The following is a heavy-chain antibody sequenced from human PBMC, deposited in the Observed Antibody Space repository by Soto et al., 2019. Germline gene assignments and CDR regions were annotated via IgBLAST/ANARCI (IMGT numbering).Heavy chain of an antibody. D-gene: IGHD2-15*01. CDR3: ARQGSSYCSGGSCYPEDYYYYGMDV. CDR1: GGTFSSYA. J-gene: IGHJ6*02. V-gene: IGHV1-69*01. Sequence: QVQLVQSGAEVKKPGSSVKVSCKASGGTFSSYAISWVRQAPGQGLEWMGGIIPIFGTANYAQKFQGRVTITADESTSTAYRELSSLRSEDTAVYYCARQGSSYCSGGSCYPEDYYYYGMDVWGQGTTVTVSS. CDR2: IIPIFGTA.